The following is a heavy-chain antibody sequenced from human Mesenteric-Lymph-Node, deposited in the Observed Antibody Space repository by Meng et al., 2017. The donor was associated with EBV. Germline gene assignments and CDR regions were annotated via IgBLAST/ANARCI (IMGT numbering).Heavy chain of an antibody. CDR1: GGSISTTNW. D-gene: IGHD3-9*01. CDR2: IYHRGNN. J-gene: IGHJ4*02. Sequence: QMRLAEAGPGRVEPSGTLSLICAVSGGSISTTNWWSWVRQSPGKGLEWIGEIYHRGNNNYNPSLMSRAAISADTSKNQFSLKLNSVTAADTAVYYCARAGGLTGFPHGAFDLWSPGTLVTVSS. V-gene: IGHV4-4*02. CDR3: ARAGGLTGFPHGAFDL.